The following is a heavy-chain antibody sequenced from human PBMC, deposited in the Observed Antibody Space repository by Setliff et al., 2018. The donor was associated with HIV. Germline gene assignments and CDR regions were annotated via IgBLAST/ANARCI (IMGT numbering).Heavy chain of an antibody. D-gene: IGHD2-2*01. CDR3: ARGHPIVPTGLVSFYFDH. CDR1: GYTFTNYD. J-gene: IGHJ4*02. V-gene: IGHV1-8*02. CDR2: MNPNSGHT. Sequence: ASVKVSCKASGYTFTNYDINWVRQATGQGLEWMGWMNPNSGHTGYAQKFQGRVTMTRNTSISTAYMELSSLRSEDTAVYYCARGHPIVPTGLVSFYFDHWGQGTLVTVSS.